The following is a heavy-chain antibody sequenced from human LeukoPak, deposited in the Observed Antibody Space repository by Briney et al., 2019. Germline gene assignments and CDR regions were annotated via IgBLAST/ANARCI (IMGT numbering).Heavy chain of an antibody. V-gene: IGHV4-59*01. CDR1: GGSISSYS. J-gene: IGHJ4*02. CDR3: ARGSVFGPNDS. D-gene: IGHD3-10*01. CDR2: IHYNGSP. Sequence: SETLSLTCTVSGGSISSYSWSWIRQPPGKGLEWIGYIHYNGSPNYNPSLKSRVTISVDTSKDQFSLKLSSVTAADTAVYYCARGSVFGPNDSWGQGTLVTVSS.